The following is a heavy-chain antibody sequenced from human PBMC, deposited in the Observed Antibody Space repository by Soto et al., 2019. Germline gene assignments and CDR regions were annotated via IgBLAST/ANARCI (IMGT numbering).Heavy chain of an antibody. D-gene: IGHD7-27*01. Sequence: QVQLVQSGAEVKKPGASVKVSCKASGYTFTSYVMHWMRQAPGQRLEWMGWINAGNGNTKYSQKFQGRITINRDTSGSTANMELSSLRSEDTAVYYCTGGDLTPFEYWGQGTLVTVSS. J-gene: IGHJ4*02. V-gene: IGHV1-3*01. CDR1: GYTFTSYV. CDR2: INAGNGNT. CDR3: TGGDLTPFEY.